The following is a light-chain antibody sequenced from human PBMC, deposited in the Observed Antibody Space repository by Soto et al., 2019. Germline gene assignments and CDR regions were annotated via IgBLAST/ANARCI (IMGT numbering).Light chain of an antibody. J-gene: IGKJ2*01. V-gene: IGKV1-5*03. CDR1: QRITNW. Sequence: DIQMTQSPSTLSASIGDRVTITCRASQRITNWLVWYQQKPGKAPKLLIYKASSLESGVSSRFSGSGSGTEFTLTISSPQPDDVATYYCQQYNSYPYTFGQGTQLAIQ. CDR3: QQYNSYPYT. CDR2: KAS.